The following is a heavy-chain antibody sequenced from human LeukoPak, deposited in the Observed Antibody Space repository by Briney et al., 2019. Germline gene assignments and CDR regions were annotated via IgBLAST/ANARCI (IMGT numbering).Heavy chain of an antibody. CDR3: ARDRGFGELFFDY. Sequence: GGSLRLSCAASGFTFSSYSMNWVRQAPGKRLEWVSSISSSSSYVYYADSVKGRFTISRDNAKNSLYLQMNSLRAEDTAVYYCARDRGFGELFFDYWGQGTLVTVSS. V-gene: IGHV3-21*01. CDR2: ISSSSSYV. D-gene: IGHD3-10*01. CDR1: GFTFSSYS. J-gene: IGHJ4*02.